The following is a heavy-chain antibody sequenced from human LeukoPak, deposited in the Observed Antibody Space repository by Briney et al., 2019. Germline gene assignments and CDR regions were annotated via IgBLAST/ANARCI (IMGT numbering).Heavy chain of an antibody. J-gene: IGHJ4*02. CDR3: ARLSGRIAVAGTGGLSDY. V-gene: IGHV5-51*01. CDR1: GYSFTSYW. D-gene: IGHD6-19*01. CDR2: IYPGDSDT. Sequence: GESLKIACKGSGYSFTSYWIGWVRQMPGKGLEWMGNIYPGDSDTRYSPSFQGQVTISADKSISTAYLQWSSLKASDTAMYYCARLSGRIAVAGTGGLSDYWGQGTLVTVSS.